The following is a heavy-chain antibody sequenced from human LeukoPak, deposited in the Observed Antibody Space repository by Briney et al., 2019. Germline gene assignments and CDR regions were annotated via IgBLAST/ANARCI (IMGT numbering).Heavy chain of an antibody. V-gene: IGHV3-21*01. J-gene: IGHJ6*03. CDR2: ISSSSTDI. Sequence: PGGSLRLSCAASGFAFNTYRMDWVRQAPGKGLEWVSSISSSSTDIYYADSFRGRFTISRDIARNTLYLQMNSLRAEDTAVYYCARAPEVHYYYMDVWGTGTTVTVSS. CDR1: GFAFNTYR. CDR3: ARAPEVHYYYMDV.